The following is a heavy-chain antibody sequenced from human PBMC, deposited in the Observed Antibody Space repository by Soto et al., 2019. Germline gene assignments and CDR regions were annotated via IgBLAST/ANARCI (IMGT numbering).Heavy chain of an antibody. CDR3: ARDLWGYCGTDCYPLDV. Sequence: SETLSLTCTVSGGSISSDSYYWGWIRQSPEKGLEWIASISYSGSTYYNPTLKSRLTISVDTSKSQFSLKLSSVTAADTAVYYCARDLWGYCGTDCYPLDVWGQGTTVTVPS. CDR1: GGSISSDSYY. J-gene: IGHJ6*02. CDR2: ISYSGST. V-gene: IGHV4-39*02. D-gene: IGHD2-21*02.